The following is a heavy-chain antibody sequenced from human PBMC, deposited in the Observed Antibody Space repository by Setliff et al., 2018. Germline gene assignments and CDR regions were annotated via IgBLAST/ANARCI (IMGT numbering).Heavy chain of an antibody. CDR2: IYYSGTA. CDR1: GDSISDISYY. D-gene: IGHD4-4*01. V-gene: IGHV4-39*02. CDR3: AGRDYSGGDS. Sequence: SETLSLTCTISGDSISDISYYWGFIRQSPGKGPEWIGSIYYSGTAYYNPSLESRVTISADTSNNSFSLNLFSVTAADTAVYYCAGRDYSGGDSWGHGTLVTVSS. J-gene: IGHJ5*01.